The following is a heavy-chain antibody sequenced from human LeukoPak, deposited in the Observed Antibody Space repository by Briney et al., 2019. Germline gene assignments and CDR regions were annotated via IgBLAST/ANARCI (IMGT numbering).Heavy chain of an antibody. D-gene: IGHD6-13*01. J-gene: IGHJ4*02. CDR2: IYYSGST. Sequence: SETLSLTCTVPGGSISNSSYYWGWIRQPPGKGLEWIGSIYYSGSTYYNPSLKSRVTISVDTSKNQFSLKLSSVTAADMAVYYCARGQIAAAGTTVAEGYFDYWGQGTLVTVSS. CDR1: GGSISNSSYY. V-gene: IGHV4-39*01. CDR3: ARGQIAAAGTTVAEGYFDY.